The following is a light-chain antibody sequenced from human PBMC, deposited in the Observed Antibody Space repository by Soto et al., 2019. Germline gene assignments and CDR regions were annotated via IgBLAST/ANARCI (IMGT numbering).Light chain of an antibody. CDR1: QSVSTN. Sequence: EIVMTQSPATLSVSPGERATLSCRASQSVSTNLAWYQQKPGQAPRLLIYAASTRATGVSARFSGSGSGTEFTLTIGSLQSEDFAVYYCQQYEDWPPITFGPGTTVDIK. CDR3: QQYEDWPPIT. J-gene: IGKJ3*01. V-gene: IGKV3-15*01. CDR2: AAS.